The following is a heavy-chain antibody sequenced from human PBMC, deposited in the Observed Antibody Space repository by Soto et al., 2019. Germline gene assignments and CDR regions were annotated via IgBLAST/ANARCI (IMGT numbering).Heavy chain of an antibody. V-gene: IGHV4-4*07. CDR1: GGSISSYY. CDR3: ARDEFGNDFWSGYSYYYYGMDV. Sequence: SETLSLTCTVSGGSISSYYWSWIRQPAGKGLEWIGRIYTSGSTNYNPSLKSRVTMSVDTSKNQFSLKLSSVTAADTAVYYCARDEFGNDFWSGYSYYYYGMDVWGQGTTVTVSS. J-gene: IGHJ6*02. CDR2: IYTSGST. D-gene: IGHD3-3*01.